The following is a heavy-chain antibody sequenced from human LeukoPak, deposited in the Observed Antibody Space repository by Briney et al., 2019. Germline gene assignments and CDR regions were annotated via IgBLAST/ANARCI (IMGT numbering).Heavy chain of an antibody. CDR3: AKDSWYDSSGYLDY. CDR2: ISYDGSNK. V-gene: IGHV3-30*18. CDR1: GFTFSSYG. Sequence: GGSLRLSCAASGFTFSSYGMHWVRQAPGKGLEWVAVISYDGSNKYYADSVKGRFTISRDNSKNTLYLQVNSLRAEDTAVYYCAKDSWYDSSGYLDYWGQGTLVTVSS. D-gene: IGHD3-22*01. J-gene: IGHJ4*02.